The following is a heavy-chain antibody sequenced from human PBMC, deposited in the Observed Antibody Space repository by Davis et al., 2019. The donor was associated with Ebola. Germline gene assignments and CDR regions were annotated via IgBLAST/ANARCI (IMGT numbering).Heavy chain of an antibody. Sequence: AASVKVSCKASGYSFTYYAMHWVRQAPGQSLEWMGWFNPVNDNTKYSQKFQARVTFTRDTSASTAYMELSSLRSEDTAVYYCASGSITMVQGAADDAFDIWGQGTMVTVSS. D-gene: IGHD3-10*01. CDR3: ASGSITMVQGAADDAFDI. J-gene: IGHJ3*02. V-gene: IGHV1-3*01. CDR2: FNPVNDNT. CDR1: GYSFTYYA.